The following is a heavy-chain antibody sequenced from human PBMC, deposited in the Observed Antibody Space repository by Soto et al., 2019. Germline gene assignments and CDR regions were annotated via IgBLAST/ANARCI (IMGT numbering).Heavy chain of an antibody. Sequence: SETLSLTCTVSGGSISSYYWSWIRQPAGKGLEWIGHIYSGGSSDYNPSLKSRVTMSVDTSKNQFSLKVRSVTAADTAVYYCARGGDSSGYYYASDYWSQGTLVTVSS. CDR3: ARGGDSSGYYYASDY. J-gene: IGHJ4*02. V-gene: IGHV4-4*07. CDR2: IYSGGSS. CDR1: GGSISSYY. D-gene: IGHD3-22*01.